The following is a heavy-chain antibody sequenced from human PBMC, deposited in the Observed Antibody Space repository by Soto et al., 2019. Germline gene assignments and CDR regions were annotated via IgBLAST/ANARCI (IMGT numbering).Heavy chain of an antibody. J-gene: IGHJ6*03. D-gene: IGHD3-10*01. CDR3: AKDRGVRGVDPHYYYYMDV. V-gene: IGHV3-9*01. CDR1: GFTFEDYA. CDR2: ISWNSGSI. Sequence: ESGGGLVQPGRSLRLSCAASGFTFEDYAMHWVRQAPGKGLEWVSGISWNSGSIGYADSVKGRFTISRDNAKNSLYLQMNSLRAEDTALYYCAKDRGVRGVDPHYYYYMDVWGKGTTVTVSS.